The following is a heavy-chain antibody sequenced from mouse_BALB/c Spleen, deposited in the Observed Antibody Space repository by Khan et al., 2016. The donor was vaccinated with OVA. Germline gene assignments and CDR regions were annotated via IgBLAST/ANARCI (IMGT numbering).Heavy chain of an antibody. D-gene: IGHD1-1*01. V-gene: IGHV3-2*02. CDR3: ARGNYYGYYFDY. CDR1: GYSIPSGYA. Sequence: EVKLLESGPGLVKPSQSLSLTCTVTGYSIPSGYAWNWIRQFPGNKLEWMGYISYSGGTSYNPSLKSRISITRDTSKNQFFLQLNSGTTEDTATYYCARGNYYGYYFDYWGQGTPLTVSS. J-gene: IGHJ2*01. CDR2: ISYSGGT.